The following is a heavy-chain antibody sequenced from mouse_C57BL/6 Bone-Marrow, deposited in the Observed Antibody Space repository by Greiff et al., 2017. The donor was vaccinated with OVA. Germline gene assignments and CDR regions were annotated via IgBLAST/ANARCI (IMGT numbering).Heavy chain of an antibody. J-gene: IGHJ3*01. CDR1: GFSFNTYA. Sequence: EVKLMESGGGLVQPKGSLKLSCAASGFSFNTYAMNWVRQAPGKGLEWVARIRSKSNNYATYYADSVKDRFTISRDDSESMYNLQMNNLKTEDTAMYYCVGDYDEDAWFAYWGQGTLVTVSA. CDR3: VGDYDEDAWFAY. CDR2: IRSKSNNYAT. V-gene: IGHV10-1*01. D-gene: IGHD2-4*01.